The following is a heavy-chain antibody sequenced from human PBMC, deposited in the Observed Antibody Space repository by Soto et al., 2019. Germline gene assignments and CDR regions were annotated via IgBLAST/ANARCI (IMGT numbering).Heavy chain of an antibody. V-gene: IGHV1-69*06. Sequence: QVQLVQSGAEVKKPGSSVKVSCKASGGTFSSYAISWVRQAPGQGLEWMGGIIPIFGTANYAQKFQGRVTITADKSTSTAYMELSSLRSEDTAMYYCASETRRMDSSGWTREFYYYYGMDVWGQGTTVTVSS. J-gene: IGHJ6*02. D-gene: IGHD6-19*01. CDR2: IIPIFGTA. CDR1: GGTFSSYA. CDR3: ASETRRMDSSGWTREFYYYYGMDV.